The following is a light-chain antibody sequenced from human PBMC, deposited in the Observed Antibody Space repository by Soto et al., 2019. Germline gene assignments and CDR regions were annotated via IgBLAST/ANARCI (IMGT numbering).Light chain of an antibody. J-gene: IGKJ2*01. V-gene: IGKV3-20*01. CDR3: QQYGSSPYT. Sequence: ESALTQSPGTLSLSPGERATLSCRASQSIGSRSLAWYQQKPGQAPSLLIYGASTRATGIPVRFSGSGSGTDFTLSISRLEPEDFAVYYCQQYGSSPYTFGQGTKLEIK. CDR2: GAS. CDR1: QSIGSRS.